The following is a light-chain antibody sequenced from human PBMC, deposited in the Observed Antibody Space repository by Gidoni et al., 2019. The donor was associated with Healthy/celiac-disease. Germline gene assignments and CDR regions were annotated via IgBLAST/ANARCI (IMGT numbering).Light chain of an antibody. CDR1: QSISSY. CDR3: QQSYSTPRT. Sequence: DIQMTQSPPSLSASVGDRVTITCRASQSISSYLNWYQQKPGKAPKLLIYAASSLQSGFPSRFSGSGSGTDFTLTISSLQPEDFATYYCQQSYSTPRTFGGGTKVEIK. V-gene: IGKV1-39*01. CDR2: AAS. J-gene: IGKJ4*01.